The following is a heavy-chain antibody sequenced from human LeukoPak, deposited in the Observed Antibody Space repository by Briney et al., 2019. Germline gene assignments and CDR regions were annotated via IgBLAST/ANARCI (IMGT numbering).Heavy chain of an antibody. CDR3: ARDRRTTVVTPLNY. D-gene: IGHD4-23*01. CDR2: ISSSSSYI. J-gene: IGHJ4*02. CDR1: GFTFSSYW. Sequence: PGGSLRLSCAASGFTFSSYWMHWVRQAPGKGLVWVSSISSSSSYIYYADSVKGRFTISRDNAKNSLYLQMNSLRAEDTAVYYCARDRRTTVVTPLNYWGQGTLVTVSS. V-gene: IGHV3-21*01.